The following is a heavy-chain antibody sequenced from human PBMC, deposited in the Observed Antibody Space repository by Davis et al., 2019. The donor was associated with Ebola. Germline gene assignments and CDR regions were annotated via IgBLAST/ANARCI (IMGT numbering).Heavy chain of an antibody. D-gene: IGHD1-26*01. V-gene: IGHV5-51*01. CDR1: GYNFRDYW. CDR2: IYPGDSDA. Sequence: GESLKISCYGSGYNFRDYWIVWVRQMPGKGLEWMGNIYPGDSDARYSPSFQGQVTLSADKSFATAYLQWRSLKGSDTAMYYCARQGGGSGRLTSFDYWGRGTLVTVSS. CDR3: ARQGGGSGRLTSFDY. J-gene: IGHJ4*02.